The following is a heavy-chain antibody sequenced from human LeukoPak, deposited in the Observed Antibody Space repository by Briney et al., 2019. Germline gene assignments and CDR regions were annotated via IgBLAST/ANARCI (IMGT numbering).Heavy chain of an antibody. Sequence: GASVKVSCKASGYTFTSCAISWVRQAPGQGLEWMGWISAYNGNTNYAQKLQGRVTMTTDTSTSTAYMELRSLRSDDTAVYYCARHRSRMVRGGDWFDPWGQGTLVTVSS. J-gene: IGHJ5*02. CDR3: ARHRSRMVRGGDWFDP. CDR2: ISAYNGNT. V-gene: IGHV1-18*01. D-gene: IGHD3-10*01. CDR1: GYTFTSCA.